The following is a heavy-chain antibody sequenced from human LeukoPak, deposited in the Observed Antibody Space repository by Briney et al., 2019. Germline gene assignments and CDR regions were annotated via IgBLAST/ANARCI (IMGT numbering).Heavy chain of an antibody. CDR3: ARDRAWSSDY. J-gene: IGHJ4*02. D-gene: IGHD3-10*01. CDR1: GITLKNHG. Sequence: GGSLRLSCAASGITLKNHGMNWVRQRPGKGREWLSYVNDRGRDIFYAHSVKGRFIISRDDSKDSLYLQMYGLRPEDTAVYYCARDRAWSSDYWGQGTLVTVPS. V-gene: IGHV3-48*01. CDR2: VNDRGRDI.